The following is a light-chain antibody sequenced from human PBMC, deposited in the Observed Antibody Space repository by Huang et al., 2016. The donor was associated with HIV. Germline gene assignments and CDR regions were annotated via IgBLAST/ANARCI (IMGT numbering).Light chain of an antibody. CDR3: QQYGSSLPWT. CDR1: QYVSSRY. J-gene: IGKJ1*01. Sequence: VLLTQSPGTLSLSPGERATLSCRASQYVSSRYLAWYQQKPGQAPRLLSYGGSRRATAIPDRVSGSGSGTDFTLSISRVEPEDFAVYYCQQYGSSLPWTFGQGTKVETK. V-gene: IGKV3-20*01. CDR2: GGS.